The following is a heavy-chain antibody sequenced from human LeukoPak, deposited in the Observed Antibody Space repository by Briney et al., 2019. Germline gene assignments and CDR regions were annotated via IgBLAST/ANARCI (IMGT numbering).Heavy chain of an antibody. CDR3: AKNGQNGFSFDP. J-gene: IGHJ5*02. V-gene: IGHV4-34*01. D-gene: IGHD1-1*01. CDR1: GGSLNGHY. Sequence: PSETLSLTCAVYGGSLNGHYWSWIRQPPGKGLEWIGEGSDRGGTKFNPSLRGRVAISADTSKNQFSLHLYSVTAADTAVYYCAKNGQNGFSFDPWGQGTLVTVSS. CDR2: GSDRGGT.